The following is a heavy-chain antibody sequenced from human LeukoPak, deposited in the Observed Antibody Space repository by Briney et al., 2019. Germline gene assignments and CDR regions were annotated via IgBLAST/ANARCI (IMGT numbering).Heavy chain of an antibody. CDR2: INPNSGGT. D-gene: IGHD3-9*01. J-gene: IGHJ5*02. V-gene: IGHV1-2*02. Sequence: ASVKVSCKAYGYTFTGYYMHWVRQAPGQGLEWMGWINPNSGGTNYAQKFQGRVTMTRDTSISTAYMELSRLRSDDTAVYYCARAKILTGYYVAAADTWGQGTLVTVSS. CDR1: GYTFTGYY. CDR3: ARAKILTGYYVAAADT.